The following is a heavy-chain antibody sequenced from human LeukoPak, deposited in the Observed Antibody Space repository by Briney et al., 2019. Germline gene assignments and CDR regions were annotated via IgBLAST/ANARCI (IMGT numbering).Heavy chain of an antibody. CDR2: ISYDGKNI. J-gene: IGHJ4*02. D-gene: IGHD5-12*01. CDR3: AKTYSRESGYDFFFHY. Sequence: GRSLRLSCAASGLSFSNYGFHWVRQAPGKGLDWVSAISYDGKNIHYADSVKGRFTISRDNSRNTVYLQMNSLRVEDTAVYYCAKTYSRESGYDFFFHYRGQGTRVTVSS. CDR1: GLSFSNYG. V-gene: IGHV3-33*06.